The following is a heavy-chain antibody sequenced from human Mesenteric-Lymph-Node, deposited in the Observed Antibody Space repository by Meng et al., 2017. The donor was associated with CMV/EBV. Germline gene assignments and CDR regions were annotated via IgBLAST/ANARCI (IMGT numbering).Heavy chain of an antibody. D-gene: IGHD3-10*01. CDR2: MNPNSGYT. CDR3: ARDTMVRGVDPTYFDY. Sequence: YAFRNFDITWVRQATGQGLEWMGWMNPNSGYTGYAQRFQGRVTMTRDTSISTAYMELSSLTSEDTAVYYCARDTMVRGVDPTYFDYWGQGTLVTVSS. CDR1: YAFRNFD. V-gene: IGHV1-8*01. J-gene: IGHJ4*02.